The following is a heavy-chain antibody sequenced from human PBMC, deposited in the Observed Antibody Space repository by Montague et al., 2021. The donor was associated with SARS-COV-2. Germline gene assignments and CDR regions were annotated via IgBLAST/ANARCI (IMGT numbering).Heavy chain of an antibody. CDR1: GGSISSGGYY. V-gene: IGHV4-31*03. CDR2: IYYSGST. CDR3: ATESLGYCSSTSWYGPHYGMDV. D-gene: IGHD2-2*01. Sequence: TLSLTCTVSGGSISSGGYYWSWIRQHPGRGLKWIGYIYYSGSTYYNPSLKSRVTISVDTSQNQFSLKLSSVTAADTAVYYCATESLGYCSSTSWYGPHYGMDVWGQGTTVTVSS. J-gene: IGHJ6*02.